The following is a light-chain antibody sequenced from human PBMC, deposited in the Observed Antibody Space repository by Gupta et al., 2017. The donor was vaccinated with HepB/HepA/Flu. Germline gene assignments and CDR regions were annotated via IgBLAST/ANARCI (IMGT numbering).Light chain of an antibody. CDR1: SGHITYA. V-gene: IGLV4-69*01. CDR2: VTSDGSH. CDR3: PTSTPGAVV. Sequence: QLVLTQSPSASASLGASVKLTCTLSSGHITYAIAWHQQQPERGPRYLMKVTSDGSHSKGDGIPDFFSASSSDTAPYTTISSLQSEEDAYYYCPTSTPGAVVFGGGTKLRVL. J-gene: IGLJ2*01.